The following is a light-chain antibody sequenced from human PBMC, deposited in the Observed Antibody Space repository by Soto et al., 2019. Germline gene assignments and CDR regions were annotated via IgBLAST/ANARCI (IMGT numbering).Light chain of an antibody. V-gene: IGLV2-14*01. CDR3: YSYTGSATVI. J-gene: IGLJ2*01. Sequence: QSALTQPASVSGSPGQTITISCTGTTSDIGGYNYFSWYPQYPGKAPKLIIYEVRTRPSGISIRFSASKSGNTASLTISGLQAEDEAFYCCYSYTGSATVIFVGGTKVT. CDR1: TSDIGGYNY. CDR2: EVR.